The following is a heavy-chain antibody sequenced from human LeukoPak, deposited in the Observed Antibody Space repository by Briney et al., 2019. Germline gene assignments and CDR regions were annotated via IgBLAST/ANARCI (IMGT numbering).Heavy chain of an antibody. CDR2: IYYSGST. CDR3: AKARRRYYDSSGYYAEAFDI. J-gene: IGHJ3*02. Sequence: SETLSLTCTVSGGSISSYYWSWIRQPPGKGLEWIGYIYYSGSTNYNPSLKSRVTISVDTSKNQFSLKLSSVTAADTAVYYCAKARRRYYDSSGYYAEAFDIWGQGTMVTVSS. CDR1: GGSISSYY. V-gene: IGHV4-59*08. D-gene: IGHD3-22*01.